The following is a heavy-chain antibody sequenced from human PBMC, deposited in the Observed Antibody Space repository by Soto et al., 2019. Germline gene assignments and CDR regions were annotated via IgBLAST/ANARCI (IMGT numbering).Heavy chain of an antibody. CDR1: GYTFTSYY. CDR2: INPSGGST. CDR3: ARGDIVAIFGMDV. V-gene: IGHV1-46*01. D-gene: IGHD5-12*01. Sequence: ASVKVSCKASGYTFTSYYMHWVRQAPGQGLEWMGIINPSGGSTTHAQKFQGRVTMTRDTSTSTVYMELSSLRSEDTAVYYCARGDIVAIFGMDVWGQGTTVTVSS. J-gene: IGHJ6*02.